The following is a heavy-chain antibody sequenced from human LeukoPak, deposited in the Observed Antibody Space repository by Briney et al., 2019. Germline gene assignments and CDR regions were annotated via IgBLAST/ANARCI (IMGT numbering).Heavy chain of an antibody. CDR2: ISSNGGST. Sequence: GGSLRLSCAASGFTFSSYATHWVRQAPGKGLEYVSAISSNGGSTYYANSVKGRFTISRDNSKNTLYLQMGSLRAEDMAVYYCARGPLYDSSGYATIDYWGQGTLVTVSS. V-gene: IGHV3-64*01. CDR3: ARGPLYDSSGYATIDY. D-gene: IGHD3-22*01. CDR1: GFTFSSYA. J-gene: IGHJ4*02.